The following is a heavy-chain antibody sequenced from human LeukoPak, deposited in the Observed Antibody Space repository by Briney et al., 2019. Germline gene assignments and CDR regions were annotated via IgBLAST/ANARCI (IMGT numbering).Heavy chain of an antibody. D-gene: IGHD3-3*01. J-gene: IGHJ4*02. CDR3: ARDRLRIFGVVTYMFDY. Sequence: PGGSLRLSCAASGFTFSDYYMSWIRQAPGKGLEWVSYSSSSGSTIYYADSVKGRFTISRDNAKNSLYLQMNSLRAEDTAVYYCARDRLRIFGVVTYMFDYWGQGTLVTVSS. V-gene: IGHV3-11*01. CDR1: GFTFSDYY. CDR2: SSSSGSTI.